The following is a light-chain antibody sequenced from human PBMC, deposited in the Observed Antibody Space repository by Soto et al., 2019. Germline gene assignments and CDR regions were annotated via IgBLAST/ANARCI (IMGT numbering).Light chain of an antibody. CDR2: QDS. CDR3: QAWDSSTGV. CDR1: KLGDKY. J-gene: IGLJ1*01. Sequence: SYELTQPPSVSVSPGQTASITCSGDKLGDKYACWYQQKPGQSPVLVIYQDSKRPSGIPERFSGSNSGNTATLTISGTQXXXXAXYYCQAWDSSTGVFGTGTKLTVL. V-gene: IGLV3-1*01.